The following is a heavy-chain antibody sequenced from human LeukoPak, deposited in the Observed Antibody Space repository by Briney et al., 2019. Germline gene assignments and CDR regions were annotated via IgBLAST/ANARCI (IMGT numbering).Heavy chain of an antibody. Sequence: SQTLSLTCTVSGVSISSFFWNWIRQPPGKGLEWIGHIYHSGSSNYNPSLKSRVTMSVDTSKSQFSLRLSSVTAADTAMYYCATSGYCDSGSCYSRWGQGILVTVSS. CDR3: ATSGYCDSGSCYSR. CDR1: GVSISSFF. CDR2: IYHSGSS. V-gene: IGHV4-59*01. J-gene: IGHJ4*02. D-gene: IGHD2-15*01.